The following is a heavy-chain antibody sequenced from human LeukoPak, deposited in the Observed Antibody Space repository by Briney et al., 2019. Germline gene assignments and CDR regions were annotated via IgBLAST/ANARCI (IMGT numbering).Heavy chain of an antibody. CDR1: GGTFSSYA. CDR2: IIPIFGTA. V-gene: IGHV1-69*05. D-gene: IGHD2-15*01. CDR3: ARELGVARNAFDI. J-gene: IGHJ3*02. Sequence: ASVKVSCKASGGTFSSYAISWVRQAPGQGLEWMGGIIPIFGTANYAQKFQGRVTITTDESTSTAYMELSSLRSEDTAVYYCARELGVARNAFDIWGQGTMVIVSS.